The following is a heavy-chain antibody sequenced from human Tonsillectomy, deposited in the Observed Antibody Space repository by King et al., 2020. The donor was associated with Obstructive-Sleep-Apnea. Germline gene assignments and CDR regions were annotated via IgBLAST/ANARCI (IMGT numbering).Heavy chain of an antibody. D-gene: IGHD6-25*01. Sequence: VQLVESGGGVVQPGGSLRLSCAASGFTFDDYPMHWVRQAPGKGLEWVSLINWDGTSTYYADSVKGRFTISRDNSKNSLFLQMNSLRTDDTAFYYCAKEIEAGRGVDDWGQGTLVTVSS. V-gene: IGHV3-43*01. CDR3: AKEIEAGRGVDD. J-gene: IGHJ4*02. CDR2: INWDGTST. CDR1: GFTFDDYP.